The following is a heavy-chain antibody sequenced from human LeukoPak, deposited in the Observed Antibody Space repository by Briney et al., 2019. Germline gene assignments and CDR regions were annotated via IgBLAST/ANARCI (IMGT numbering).Heavy chain of an antibody. Sequence: ASVKVSCKASGYTFTSYYMHWVRQAPGQGLEWMGIINPSGGSTSYAQKFQGRVTMTRDMSTSTVYMELSRLRSDDTAVYYCARVRRDGYNYDYWGQGTLVTVSS. D-gene: IGHD5-24*01. V-gene: IGHV1-46*01. CDR2: INPSGGST. CDR1: GYTFTSYY. J-gene: IGHJ4*02. CDR3: ARVRRDGYNYDY.